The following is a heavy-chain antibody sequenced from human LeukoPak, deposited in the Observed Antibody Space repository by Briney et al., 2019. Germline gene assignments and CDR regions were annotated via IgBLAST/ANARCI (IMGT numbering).Heavy chain of an antibody. Sequence: ASVKVSCKASGYTFTGYYMHWVRQAPGQGLEWMGWINPNSGGTNYAQKFQGRVTMTRDTSISTAYMELSRLRSDDTAVYYCARDLGSSPSFDYWGQGTLVTVSS. D-gene: IGHD6-6*01. CDR3: ARDLGSSPSFDY. CDR1: GYTFTGYY. CDR2: INPNSGGT. V-gene: IGHV1-2*02. J-gene: IGHJ4*02.